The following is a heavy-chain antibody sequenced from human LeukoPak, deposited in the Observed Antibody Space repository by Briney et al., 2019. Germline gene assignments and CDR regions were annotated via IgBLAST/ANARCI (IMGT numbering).Heavy chain of an antibody. CDR3: VRTLGGYTYGPFDY. D-gene: IGHD5-18*01. J-gene: IGHJ4*02. V-gene: IGHV4-59*01. CDR1: GGSISSYY. Sequence: SETLSLTCSVSGGSISSYYWSWIRQPPGKGLEWIGYVFNSGGSNYNPSLQSRVTMSVDTSKNQFSLKLSSVTAADTAVYYCVRTLGGYTYGPFDYWGQGTLVTVSS. CDR2: VFNSGGS.